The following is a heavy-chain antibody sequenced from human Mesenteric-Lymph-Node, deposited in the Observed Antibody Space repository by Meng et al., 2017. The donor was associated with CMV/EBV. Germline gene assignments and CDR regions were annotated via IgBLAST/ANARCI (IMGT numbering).Heavy chain of an antibody. CDR2: ISGSSSYI. V-gene: IGHV3-21*01. Sequence: GGSLRLSCAASGLPFSSYSMNWVRQAPGKGLEWVSSISGSSSYIYYADSVKGRFTISRDHAKNSLCLQMTSLRAEDTAVYYCARVGWGNCGGDCYYFDYWGQGTLVTVSS. J-gene: IGHJ4*02. CDR1: GLPFSSYS. CDR3: ARVGWGNCGGDCYYFDY. D-gene: IGHD2-21*01.